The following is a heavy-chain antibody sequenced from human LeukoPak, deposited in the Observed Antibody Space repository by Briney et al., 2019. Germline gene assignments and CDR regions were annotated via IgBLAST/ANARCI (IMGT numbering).Heavy chain of an antibody. CDR1: GFTFSSYG. CDR2: IRNDGSDK. Sequence: GGSLRLSCVASGFTFSSYGMHWVRQAPGKGLEWVAFIRNDGSDKYYTDSVKGRFTISRDNAKNSLYLQMNSLRAEDTAVYYCARARYNWNVMKPNFDYWGQGTLVTVSS. D-gene: IGHD1-1*01. J-gene: IGHJ4*02. CDR3: ARARYNWNVMKPNFDY. V-gene: IGHV3-30*02.